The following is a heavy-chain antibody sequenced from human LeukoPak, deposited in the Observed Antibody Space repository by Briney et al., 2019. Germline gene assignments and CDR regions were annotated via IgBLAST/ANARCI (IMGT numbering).Heavy chain of an antibody. D-gene: IGHD3-3*01. V-gene: IGHV3-23*01. J-gene: IGHJ6*02. CDR2: ISGSGGST. CDR3: AKETIFGVVVSYYGMDV. CDR1: GFTFSSYA. Sequence: GGSLRLSCAASGFTFSSYAMSWVRQAPGKGLEWVSAISGSGGSTYYADSVKGRFTISRDNSKNTLYLQMNSLRAEDTAVYYGAKETIFGVVVSYYGMDVWGQGTTVTVSS.